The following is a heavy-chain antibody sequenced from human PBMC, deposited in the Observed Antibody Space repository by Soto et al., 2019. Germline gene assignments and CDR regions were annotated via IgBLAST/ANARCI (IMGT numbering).Heavy chain of an antibody. Sequence: PSETLSLTCTVSGGSISSYYWSWIRQPPGKGLEWIGYIYYSGSTNYNPSLKSRVTISVDTSKNQFSLKLSSVTAADTAVYYCARARGDSYLGAGWFSPWGEGTLVAVSS. V-gene: IGHV4-59*01. J-gene: IGHJ5*02. CDR2: IYYSGST. D-gene: IGHD5-18*01. CDR3: ARARGDSYLGAGWFSP. CDR1: GGSISSYY.